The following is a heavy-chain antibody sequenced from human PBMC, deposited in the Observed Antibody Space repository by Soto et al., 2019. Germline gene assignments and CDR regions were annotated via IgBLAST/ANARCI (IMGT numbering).Heavy chain of an antibody. CDR1: GYTFSGYY. CDR3: ARDSPSGGLDP. V-gene: IGHV1-2*04. CDR2: INPNSGGT. Sequence: GASVKVSCKASGYTFSGYYMPWVRQAPGQGLEWMGWINPNSGGTNYAQKFQGWVTMTRDTSTSTAYMELSRLRSDDTAVYSCARDSPSGGLDPWGQGTLVTVSS. J-gene: IGHJ5*02. D-gene: IGHD1-26*01.